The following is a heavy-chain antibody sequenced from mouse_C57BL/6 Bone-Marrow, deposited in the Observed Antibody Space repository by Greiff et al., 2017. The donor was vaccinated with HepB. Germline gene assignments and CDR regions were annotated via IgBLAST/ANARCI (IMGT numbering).Heavy chain of an antibody. V-gene: IGHV14-4*01. CDR2: IDPENGDT. D-gene: IGHD1-1*01. CDR3: TTTFITTVVAKNFDV. J-gene: IGHJ1*03. Sequence: EVKLVESGAELVRPGASVKLSCTASGFNIKDDYMHWVKQRPEQGLEWIGWIDPENGDTEYASKFQGKATITADTSSNTAYLQLSSLTSEDTAVYYCTTTFITTVVAKNFDVWGTGTTVTVSS. CDR1: GFNIKDDY.